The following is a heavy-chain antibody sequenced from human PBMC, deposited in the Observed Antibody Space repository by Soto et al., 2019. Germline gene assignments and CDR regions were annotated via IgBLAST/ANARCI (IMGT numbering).Heavy chain of an antibody. V-gene: IGHV4-59*01. CDR1: GGSISSYY. D-gene: IGHD3-10*01. CDR3: ARARDWYFDL. CDR2: IYYSGST. J-gene: IGHJ2*01. Sequence: QVQLQESGPGLVKPSETLSLTCTVSGGSISSYYWSWIRQPPGKGLEWIGYIYYSGSTNYNPSLKRRVTISVDTSKNQFSLKLSSVTAADTAVYYCARARDWYFDLWGRGTLVTVSS.